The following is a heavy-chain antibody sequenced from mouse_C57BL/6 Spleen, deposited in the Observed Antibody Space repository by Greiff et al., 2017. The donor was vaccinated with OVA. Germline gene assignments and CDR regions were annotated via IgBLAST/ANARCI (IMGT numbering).Heavy chain of an antibody. D-gene: IGHD1-1*01. CDR3: ARDYYGSSYNRYFDV. Sequence: DVKLVESGGGLVKPGGSLKLSCAASGFTFSSYAMSWVRQTPEKRLEWVATISDGGSYTYYPDNVKGRFTISRDNAKNNLYLQMSHLKSEDTAMYYCARDYYGSSYNRYFDVWGTGTTVTVSS. V-gene: IGHV5-4*01. CDR1: GFTFSSYA. CDR2: ISDGGSYT. J-gene: IGHJ1*03.